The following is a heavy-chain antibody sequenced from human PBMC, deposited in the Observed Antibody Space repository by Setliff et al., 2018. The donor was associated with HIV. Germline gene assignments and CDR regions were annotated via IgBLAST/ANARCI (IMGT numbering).Heavy chain of an antibody. CDR2: SNEDGSFT. CDR3: AKDRVGYCSSISCPGGFDY. Sequence: GGSLRLSCAASGFTFSTNWMHWVRQGPGKGLVWVSRSNEDGSFTSYADSVKGRFTISRDKSKNTVYLQMYSLRAEDTALYYCAKDRVGYCSSISCPGGFDYWGQGTLVTVSS. J-gene: IGHJ4*02. CDR1: GFTFSTNW. V-gene: IGHV3-74*03. D-gene: IGHD2-2*03.